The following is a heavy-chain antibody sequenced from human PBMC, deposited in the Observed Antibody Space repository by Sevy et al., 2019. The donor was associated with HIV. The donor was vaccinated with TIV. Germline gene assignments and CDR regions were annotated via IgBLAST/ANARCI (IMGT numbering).Heavy chain of an antibody. CDR1: GFTFSSYW. V-gene: IGHV3-7*01. D-gene: IGHD4-17*01. J-gene: IGHJ3*02. CDR2: IKRDGSEK. Sequence: GGSLRLSCAASGFTFSSYWMSWVRQAPGKGLEWVANIKRDGSEKYYVESLKGRFTISRDNAKNSLYLQMNSLKVEDTAVYYCAGFHNRGHGDYGDAFDIWGQGTMVTVSS. CDR3: AGFHNRGHGDYGDAFDI.